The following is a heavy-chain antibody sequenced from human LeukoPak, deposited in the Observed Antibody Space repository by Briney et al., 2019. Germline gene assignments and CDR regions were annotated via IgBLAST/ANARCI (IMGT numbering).Heavy chain of an antibody. Sequence: GESLKISCKGSGYSFTSYWIGWVRQMPGKGLEWMGIIYPGDSDTRYSPSFQGQVTISADKSISTAYLQWSSLKASDTAMYYCARTYYDILTGYYHDYWGQGTLVTVSS. CDR3: ARTYYDILTGYYHDY. CDR1: GYSFTSYW. V-gene: IGHV5-51*01. J-gene: IGHJ4*02. D-gene: IGHD3-9*01. CDR2: IYPGDSDT.